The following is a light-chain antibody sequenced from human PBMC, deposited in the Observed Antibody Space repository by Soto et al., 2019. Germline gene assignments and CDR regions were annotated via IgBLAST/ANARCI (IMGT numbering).Light chain of an antibody. V-gene: IGKV3-20*01. Sequence: EIVLTQSPCALSLSTGERATLSCRASQSVSSNYLAWYQQKPGQAPRLLIHGASSRATGIPDRLSGSGSGTDFTLTISRLEPEDFAVYYCQQYGSSPLPFGQGTKVAIK. J-gene: IGKJ1*01. CDR3: QQYGSSPLP. CDR2: GAS. CDR1: QSVSSNY.